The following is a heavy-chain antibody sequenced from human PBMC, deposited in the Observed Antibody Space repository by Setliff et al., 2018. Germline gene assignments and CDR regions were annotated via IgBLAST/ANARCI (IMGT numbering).Heavy chain of an antibody. CDR1: GGSISSHY. CDR3: ARKIAENPNWFDP. D-gene: IGHD6-13*01. CDR2: IYYSGST. Sequence: SSETLSLTCTVSGGSISSHYWSWIRQPPGKGLEWIGSIYYSGSTNYNPSLKSRVTISVDTSKNQFSLKLSSVTAADTAVYYCARKIAENPNWFDPWGQGTLVTVSS. J-gene: IGHJ5*02. V-gene: IGHV4-59*11.